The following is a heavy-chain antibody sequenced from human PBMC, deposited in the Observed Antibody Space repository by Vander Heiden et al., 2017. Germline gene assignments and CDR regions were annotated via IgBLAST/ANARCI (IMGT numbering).Heavy chain of an antibody. D-gene: IGHD6-19*01. CDR1: GFTFSSYS. CDR2: ISSSSHYI. Sequence: EVQLAESGGGLVKPGGSLRHPCPASGFTFSSYSMNWVRQAPGKGLEWVSSISSSSHYIYYADSVKGRFTISRDNAKKSLYLQMNSLGAEDTAFYYCARDRGDSSGWCLLDYWGQGTLVTVSS. CDR3: ARDRGDSSGWCLLDY. V-gene: IGHV3-21*01. J-gene: IGHJ4*02.